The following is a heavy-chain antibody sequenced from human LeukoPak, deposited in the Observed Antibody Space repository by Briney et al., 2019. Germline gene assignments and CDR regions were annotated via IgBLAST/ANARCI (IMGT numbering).Heavy chain of an antibody. CDR2: MKEDGGEG. Sequence: GGSLRLSPAPSVLTPAAYWMTWVPQAPRTGVGCGTNMKEDGGEGEHVASVPARFTISKHNAQNTANSHLNSVRVHATALYYCARDRGYSTFDNWRQGTLVTVCS. J-gene: IGHJ4*02. D-gene: IGHD4-23*01. CDR1: VLTPAAYW. CDR3: ARDRGYSTFDN. V-gene: IGHV3-7*01.